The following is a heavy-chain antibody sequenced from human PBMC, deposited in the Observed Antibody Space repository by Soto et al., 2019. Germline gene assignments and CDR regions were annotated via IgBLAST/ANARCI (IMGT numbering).Heavy chain of an antibody. Sequence: LSLTCAVSGYSISSGYQWGWIRQPPGKGLEWIGNIFHSGTTSYNPSLKSRVTVSVDTSKNQISLNLTSVTAADTAIYYCARDFFGNHYFDFWGQGILVTVSS. CDR3: ARDFFGNHYFDF. J-gene: IGHJ4*02. D-gene: IGHD3-10*01. CDR2: IFHSGTT. V-gene: IGHV4-38-2*02. CDR1: GYSISSGYQ.